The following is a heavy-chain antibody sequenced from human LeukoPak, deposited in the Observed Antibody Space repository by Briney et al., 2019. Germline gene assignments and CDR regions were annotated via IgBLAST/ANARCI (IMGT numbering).Heavy chain of an antibody. Sequence: GGSLRLSCAASGFTFSNYAMSWVRQAPGKGREWVSVISGSGGGTYYADSVTGRFTISRDNSKNTLYLQMTSLRAEDTAVYYCAKDRRPYGSAHDYWGQGTLVTVSS. CDR1: GFTFSNYA. V-gene: IGHV3-23*01. CDR3: AKDRRPYGSAHDY. J-gene: IGHJ4*02. CDR2: ISGSGGGT. D-gene: IGHD3-10*01.